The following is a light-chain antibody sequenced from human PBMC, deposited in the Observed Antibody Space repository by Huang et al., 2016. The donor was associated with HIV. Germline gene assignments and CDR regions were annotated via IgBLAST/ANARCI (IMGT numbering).Light chain of an antibody. Sequence: EVVLTQSPGTLSLSAGERATLSCRASQSVSGYLAWFQQNPGQPPRLLVYGASSRASGIPARFSGSGSGTDFTLTINRLEPEDFAVYYCQQYGSSLYTFGQGTNLEIK. CDR2: GAS. J-gene: IGKJ2*01. CDR1: QSVSGY. CDR3: QQYGSSLYT. V-gene: IGKV3-20*01.